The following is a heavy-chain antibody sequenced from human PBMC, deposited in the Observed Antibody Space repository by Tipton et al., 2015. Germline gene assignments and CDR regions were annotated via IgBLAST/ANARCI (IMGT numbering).Heavy chain of an antibody. Sequence: LRLSCTVSGGSVTSGSYYWSWIRQPPGKGPEWIGYISYTDGAHYNPALKSRVTISVDTSKNQFSLTLNSVAAADTAVYYCARDLEHGMDVWGHGTTVTVSS. J-gene: IGHJ6*02. V-gene: IGHV4-61*01. CDR3: ARDLEHGMDV. CDR2: ISYTDGA. CDR1: GGSVTSGSYY. D-gene: IGHD5-24*01.